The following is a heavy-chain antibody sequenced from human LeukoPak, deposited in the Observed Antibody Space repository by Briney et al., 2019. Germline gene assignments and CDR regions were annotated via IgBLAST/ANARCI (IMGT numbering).Heavy chain of an antibody. Sequence: SETLSLTCTVSGGSISSYYWSWIRQPPGKGLEWIGYIYYSGSTNYNPSLKSRVTISVDTSKNQFSLKLSSVTAADTAVYYCARSEEDSDILTGYYLASGMDVWGKGTTVTVSS. J-gene: IGHJ6*04. CDR3: ARSEEDSDILTGYYLASGMDV. D-gene: IGHD3-9*01. V-gene: IGHV4-59*01. CDR2: IYYSGST. CDR1: GGSISSYY.